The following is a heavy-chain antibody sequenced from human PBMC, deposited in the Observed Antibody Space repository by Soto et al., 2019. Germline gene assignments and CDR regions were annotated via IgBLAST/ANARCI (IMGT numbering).Heavy chain of an antibody. V-gene: IGHV1-69*02. Sequence: QVQLVQSGAEVKKRGSSVKVSCKASGGTFSSYTISWVGQAPGQGLEWMGRIIPILGIANDAQKFQGRVTITADKSTSTAYTELSSLRSEDTAVYYCVRGGRIAAAGTYFDYWGQGTLVTVSS. J-gene: IGHJ4*02. D-gene: IGHD6-13*01. CDR1: GGTFSSYT. CDR3: VRGGRIAAAGTYFDY. CDR2: IIPILGIA.